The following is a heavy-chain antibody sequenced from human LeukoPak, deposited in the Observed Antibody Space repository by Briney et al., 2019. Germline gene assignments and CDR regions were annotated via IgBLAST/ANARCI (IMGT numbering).Heavy chain of an antibody. V-gene: IGHV3-48*01. CDR2: INTKSKTI. Sequence: GGSLRLSCAASGFTFNIFTMNWVRQAPGKGLEWISYINTKSKTIYYADSVKGRFTISRDNAKNSLHLQMNSLRAEDTALYYRVRDPNWAFDYWGQGTLVTASS. J-gene: IGHJ4*02. CDR3: VRDPNWAFDY. D-gene: IGHD7-27*01. CDR1: GFTFNIFT.